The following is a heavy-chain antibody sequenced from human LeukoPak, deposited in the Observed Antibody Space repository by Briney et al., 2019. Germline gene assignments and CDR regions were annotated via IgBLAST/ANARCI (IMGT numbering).Heavy chain of an antibody. Sequence: GASVKVSCKASGYTFTGYYMHWVRQAPGQGLEWMGWINPNSGGTNYAQKFQGWVTMTRDTSISTAYMELSRLRSDDTAVYYCATTKRRDGYSPEFDYWGQGTLVTVSS. J-gene: IGHJ4*02. CDR3: ATTKRRDGYSPEFDY. CDR1: GYTFTGYY. D-gene: IGHD5-24*01. CDR2: INPNSGGT. V-gene: IGHV1-2*04.